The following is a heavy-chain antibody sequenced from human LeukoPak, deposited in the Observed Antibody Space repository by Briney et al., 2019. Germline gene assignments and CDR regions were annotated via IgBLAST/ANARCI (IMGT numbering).Heavy chain of an antibody. D-gene: IGHD6-13*01. CDR3: ARARTIAAAGTSKVGYMDV. CDR1: GGSISSYY. J-gene: IGHJ6*03. CDR2: IYYSVST. Sequence: SETLSLTCTLSGGSISSYYWSWIPQPPGKGLEWIGYIYYSVSTHYNPSLTSRVTISVDTSKNQFSLKLSCVTAADTAVYYCARARTIAAAGTSKVGYMDVWGKGTTVTVSS. V-gene: IGHV4-59*01.